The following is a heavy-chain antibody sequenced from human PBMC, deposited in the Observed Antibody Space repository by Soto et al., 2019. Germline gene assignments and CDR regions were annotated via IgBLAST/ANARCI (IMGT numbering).Heavy chain of an antibody. V-gene: IGHV4-4*07. Sequence: SETLSLTCSVSGGSFSSNYWSWIRQPAGKGLEWIGRIYNSGSYISGSTTYNPSLNSRVTMSVDTSKNQFSLKLSSVTAADTAVYYCAKTKQWLVPSNDYWGQGTLVTVSS. CDR1: GGSFSSNY. CDR3: AKTKQWLVPSNDY. J-gene: IGHJ4*02. CDR2: IYNSGSYISGST. D-gene: IGHD6-19*01.